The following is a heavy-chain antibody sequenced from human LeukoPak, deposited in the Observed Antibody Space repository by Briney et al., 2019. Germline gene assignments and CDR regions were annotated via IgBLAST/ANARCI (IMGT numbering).Heavy chain of an antibody. CDR2: INPNSGGT. J-gene: IGHJ4*02. D-gene: IGHD6-6*01. V-gene: IGHV1-2*02. CDR1: GYTFTGYY. Sequence: ASVKVSCKASGYTFTGYYMHWVRQAPGQGLEWMGWINPNSGGTNYAQKFQGRVTMTRDTSISTAYMELSRLRSDDTAVYYCAREGFEYSSSSVFDYWGQGTLVTVSS. CDR3: AREGFEYSSSSVFDY.